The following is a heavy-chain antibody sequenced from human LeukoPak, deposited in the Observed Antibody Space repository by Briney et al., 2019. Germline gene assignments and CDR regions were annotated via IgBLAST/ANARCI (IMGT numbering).Heavy chain of an antibody. V-gene: IGHV4-39*01. CDR2: IYYSGST. CDR3: AREKSPERKTWLQLGAFDV. Sequence: SETLSLTCTVSGGSISSSSYYWGWIRQPPGKGLEWIGSIYYSGSTYYSPSLKSRVAISVDTSKNQFSLKLSSVTAADTAVYYCAREKSPERKTWLQLGAFDVWGQGTVVTVSS. J-gene: IGHJ3*01. D-gene: IGHD5-24*01. CDR1: GGSISSSSYY.